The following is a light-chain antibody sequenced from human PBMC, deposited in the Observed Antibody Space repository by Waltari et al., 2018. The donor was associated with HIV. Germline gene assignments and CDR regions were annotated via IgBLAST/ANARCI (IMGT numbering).Light chain of an antibody. CDR1: QSLLFSSNNKNY. CDR2: WAS. J-gene: IGKJ2*01. V-gene: IGKV4-1*01. CDR3: LQFYGSLYT. Sequence: DIVMTQSPESLAVSLGERATINCKSSQSLLFSSNNKNYLAWYQQKVGQSPKLLINWASTRESGVRERFSGSGSGTNFTLNISRLQPEDVAVYYCLQFYGSLYTLGQGTNLEIK.